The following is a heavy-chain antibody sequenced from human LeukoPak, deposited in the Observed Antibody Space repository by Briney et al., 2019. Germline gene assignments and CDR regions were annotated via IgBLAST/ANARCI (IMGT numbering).Heavy chain of an antibody. V-gene: IGHV4-39*07. CDR1: GGSISSSSYY. D-gene: IGHD4-17*01. J-gene: IGHJ4*02. CDR2: INHSGST. Sequence: SETLSLTCTVSGGSISSSSYYWGWIRQPPGKGLEWIGEINHSGSTNYNPSLKSRVTISVDTSKNQFSLKLSSVTAADTAVYYCARGDYGPYDYWGQGTLVTVSS. CDR3: ARGDYGPYDY.